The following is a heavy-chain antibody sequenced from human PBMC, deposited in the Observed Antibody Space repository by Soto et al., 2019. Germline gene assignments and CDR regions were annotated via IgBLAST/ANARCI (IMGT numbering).Heavy chain of an antibody. D-gene: IGHD2-15*01. CDR3: ATLVFGATLVSRRFTGVDY. J-gene: IGHJ4*02. CDR1: GFTFSSYS. V-gene: IGHV3-23*01. Sequence: EVQLLESGGGLVQPGGSLRLSCAASGFTFSSYSMSWVRPAPGKGLEWVSGISGSGGSTYYADSVTGRFTISRDNSQNTLYLQMNTLRAEDTAVYYCATLVFGATLVSRRFTGVDYWGQGTLVTVSS. CDR2: ISGSGGST.